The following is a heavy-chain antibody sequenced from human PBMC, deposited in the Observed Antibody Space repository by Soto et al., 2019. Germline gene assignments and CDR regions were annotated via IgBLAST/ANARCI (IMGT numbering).Heavy chain of an antibody. J-gene: IGHJ6*02. V-gene: IGHV3-33*01. D-gene: IGHD3-10*01. CDR3: ARDRQYGSGYGMDV. Sequence: QVQLVESGGGVVQPGRSLRLSCAASGFTFSSYGMHWVGQAPGKWLEWVAVTWYDGSNKYYADSVKGRFTISRDNSKNTLYLQMNSLRADDTAVYYCARDRQYGSGYGMDVWGQGTTVTVSS. CDR1: GFTFSSYG. CDR2: TWYDGSNK.